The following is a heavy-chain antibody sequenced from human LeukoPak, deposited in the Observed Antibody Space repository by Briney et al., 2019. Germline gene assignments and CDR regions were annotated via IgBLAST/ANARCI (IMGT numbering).Heavy chain of an antibody. J-gene: IGHJ4*02. Sequence: GGSLRLSCAASGFTFSDYAMSWVRRAPGKGLEWVPTISGSGGSTYYADSVKGRFTISRDSSKNTLYLQMNNLRPEDTAVYYCAKLHNLNCDYWGLGTLVTVSS. D-gene: IGHD1-14*01. CDR3: AKLHNLNCDY. CDR1: GFTFSDYA. CDR2: ISGSGGST. V-gene: IGHV3-23*01.